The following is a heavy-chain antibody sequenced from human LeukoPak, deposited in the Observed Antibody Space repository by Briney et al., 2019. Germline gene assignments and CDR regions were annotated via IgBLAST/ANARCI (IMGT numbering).Heavy chain of an antibody. J-gene: IGHJ6*02. CDR3: ARDYGYYYGSGSYYNHYYYYGMDV. CDR1: GGSISSHY. CDR2: IYYSGST. Sequence: SETLSLTCTVSGGSISSHYWSWIRQPPGKGLEWIGYIYYSGSTNYNPSLKSRVTISVDTSKNQFSLKLSSVTAADTAVYYCARDYGYYYGSGSYYNHYYYYGMDVWGQGTTVTVSS. D-gene: IGHD3-10*01. V-gene: IGHV4-59*11.